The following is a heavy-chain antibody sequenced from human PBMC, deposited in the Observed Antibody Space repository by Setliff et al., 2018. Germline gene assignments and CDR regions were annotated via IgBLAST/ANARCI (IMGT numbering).Heavy chain of an antibody. D-gene: IGHD3-10*01. CDR3: ARSLGSGSYYGSRPFHSDY. CDR1: GDSISTGINY. V-gene: IGHV4-61*09. Sequence: PSETLSLTCTVSGDSISTGINYWSWIRQPAGKGLEWIGHIDRSGNTNFNPSLKSRVTISGDRPKNQFSLELSSVTAADTAVYYCARSLGSGSYYGSRPFHSDYWGQGIQVTVSS. J-gene: IGHJ4*02. CDR2: IDRSGNT.